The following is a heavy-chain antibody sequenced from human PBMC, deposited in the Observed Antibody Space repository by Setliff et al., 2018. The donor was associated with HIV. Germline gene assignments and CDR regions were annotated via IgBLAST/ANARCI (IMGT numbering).Heavy chain of an antibody. CDR2: IYTSGST. CDR1: GGSISSGSYY. CDR3: ARECVHFWSGYYRNYYYYGMDV. D-gene: IGHD3-3*02. V-gene: IGHV4-61*09. Sequence: SETLSLTCTVSGGSISSGSYYWSWIRQPAGKGLEWIGHIYTSGSTNYNPSLKSRVTISVDTSTNQFSLKLSSVTAADTAVYYCARECVHFWSGYYRNYYYYGMDVWGQGTTVTVSS. J-gene: IGHJ6*02.